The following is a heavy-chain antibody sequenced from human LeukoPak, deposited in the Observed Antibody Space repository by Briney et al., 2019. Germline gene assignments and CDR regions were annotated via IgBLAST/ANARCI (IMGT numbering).Heavy chain of an antibody. CDR1: GASVSSYY. D-gene: IGHD3-3*01. V-gene: IGHV4-4*07. Sequence: SETLSLTCTVSGASVSSYYWSWIRQPAGRGLEWIGRVYTSGGTNYNPSLKSRVTMSVDTSKNQFSLKLSSVTAADTAVYYCARSDFWSGYHAFDIWGQGTMVTVSS. CDR2: VYTSGGT. J-gene: IGHJ3*02. CDR3: ARSDFWSGYHAFDI.